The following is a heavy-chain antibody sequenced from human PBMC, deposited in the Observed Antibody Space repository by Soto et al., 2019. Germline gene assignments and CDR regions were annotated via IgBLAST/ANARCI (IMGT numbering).Heavy chain of an antibody. V-gene: IGHV4-4*07. CDR1: GDSMSKYY. J-gene: IGHJ4*02. D-gene: IGHD1-26*01. CDR2: IWTSGST. CDR3: ARTVGAAYYFDF. Sequence: PSETLSLTCTVSGDSMSKYYWSWVRQPAGKGLEWIGRIWTSGSTNYNPSLKSRVTMSIDTSNNHFSLDLKSVTAADTAVYYCARTVGAAYYFDFWGQGALVTVSS.